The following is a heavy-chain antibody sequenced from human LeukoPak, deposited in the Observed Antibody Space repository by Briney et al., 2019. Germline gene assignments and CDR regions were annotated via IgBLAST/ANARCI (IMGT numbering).Heavy chain of an antibody. D-gene: IGHD3-16*01. J-gene: IGHJ6*02. CDR1: GYTFTQYE. Sequence: GASVKVSCKSSGYTFTQYEIYWVRQAPGQRLECMGWIHPGNGNTKYSQKFQDRVTFTRDTSASATYIQLNSLRSEDTAVYYCARNGGGLGVWGQGTMVTVSS. V-gene: IGHV1-3*01. CDR3: ARNGGGLGV. CDR2: IHPGNGNT.